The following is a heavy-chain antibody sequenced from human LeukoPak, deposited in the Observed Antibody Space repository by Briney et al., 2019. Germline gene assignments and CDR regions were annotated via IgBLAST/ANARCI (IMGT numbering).Heavy chain of an antibody. CDR1: GFTFSYNN. V-gene: IGHV3-21*04. CDR2: ISSSSSYI. D-gene: IGHD6-13*01. CDR3: ARDLMGIAYRGAFYY. Sequence: GGSLRLSCAASGFTFSYNNLDWVRQAPGKGLEWVSSISSSSSYIYYADSVKGRFTVSRDNAKNSLNLQMNSLRAEDTAVYYCARDLMGIAYRGAFYYWGQGTLVTVSS. J-gene: IGHJ4*02.